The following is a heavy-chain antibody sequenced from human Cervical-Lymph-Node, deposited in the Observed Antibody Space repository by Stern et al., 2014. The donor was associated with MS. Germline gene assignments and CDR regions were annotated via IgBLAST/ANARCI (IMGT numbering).Heavy chain of an antibody. CDR3: ARETGGYTYGDTDFFDY. Sequence: QVQLQESGPGLVKPSQTLSLTCIVSGDSISSGSFYWNWIRQPAGKGLEWIGRIYSSGRTNYNPYLKSLVTISRDTSQNQFLLKVIYMTAADTAVYYCARETGGYTYGDTDFFDYWGQGALVTVSS. J-gene: IGHJ4*02. V-gene: IGHV4-61*02. D-gene: IGHD5-18*01. CDR2: IYSSGRT. CDR1: GDSISSGSFY.